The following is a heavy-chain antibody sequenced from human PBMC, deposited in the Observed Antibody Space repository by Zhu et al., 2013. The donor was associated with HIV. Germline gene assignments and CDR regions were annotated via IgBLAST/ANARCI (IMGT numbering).Heavy chain of an antibody. CDR3: ARDIITMIAGDRDAFDI. J-gene: IGHJ3*02. Sequence: EVQLVESGGGLVQPGGSLRLSCAASGLTFSSYWMSWVRQAPGKGLEWVANIKQDGSEKYYVDSVKGRFTISRDNAKNSLYLQMNSLRAEDTAVYYCARDIITMIAGDRDAFDIWGQGDNGHRLF. V-gene: IGHV3-7*01. D-gene: IGHD3-22*01. CDR2: IKQDGSEK. CDR1: GLTFSSYW.